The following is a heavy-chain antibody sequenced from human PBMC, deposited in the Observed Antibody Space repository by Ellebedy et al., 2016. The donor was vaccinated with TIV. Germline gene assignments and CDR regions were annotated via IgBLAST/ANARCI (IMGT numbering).Heavy chain of an antibody. Sequence: GGSLRLSCAASGFTFNSYWMSWVRQAPGKGLEWVANIKPDGSEKSYVDSVKGRFTISRDNAKNSGYLQMNSLRAEDTAVYYCARAGEKWELNYWGQGALVTVSS. V-gene: IGHV3-7*01. CDR2: IKPDGSEK. CDR3: ARAGEKWELNY. D-gene: IGHD1-26*01. CDR1: GFTFNSYW. J-gene: IGHJ4*02.